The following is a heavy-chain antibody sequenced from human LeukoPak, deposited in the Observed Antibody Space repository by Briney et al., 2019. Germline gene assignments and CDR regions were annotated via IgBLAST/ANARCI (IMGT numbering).Heavy chain of an antibody. CDR1: GFTFSSYW. Sequence: PGGSLRLSCAASGFTFSSYWMNWVRQAPGKGLEWVANIKQDGSEKSYVDSVKGRFTISRDNAKNSLYLQMNSLRVEDTAIYYCARGWGPYRPQNYWGQGTLVTVSS. CDR2: IKQDGSEK. J-gene: IGHJ4*02. CDR3: ARGWGPYRPQNY. V-gene: IGHV3-7*01. D-gene: IGHD3-16*01.